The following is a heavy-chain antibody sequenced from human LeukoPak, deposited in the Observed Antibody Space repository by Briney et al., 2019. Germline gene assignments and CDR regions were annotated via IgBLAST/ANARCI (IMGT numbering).Heavy chain of an antibody. CDR3: ARVYGYDLREFDY. Sequence: GGSLRLSCAASGFTFSSYAMHWVRQAPGKGLEWVAVISYDGSNRYYADSVKGRFTISRDNSKNTLYLQMNSLRAEDTAVYYCARVYGYDLREFDYWGQGTLVTVSS. J-gene: IGHJ4*02. V-gene: IGHV3-30-3*01. CDR2: ISYDGSNR. CDR1: GFTFSSYA. D-gene: IGHD5-18*01.